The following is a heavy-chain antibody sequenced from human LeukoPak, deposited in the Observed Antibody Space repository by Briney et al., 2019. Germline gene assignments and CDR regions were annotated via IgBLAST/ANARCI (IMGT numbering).Heavy chain of an antibody. J-gene: IGHJ3*02. CDR1: GFTFSNNW. CDR2: INGGGSIT. D-gene: IGHD6-13*01. CDR3: AQVRVTSSRNVFNM. V-gene: IGHV3-74*01. Sequence: GESLGLSCAASGFTFSNNWMHWVRQAPGKGLVWVSRINGGGSITDYADAVKGRFTISRDNAKNTLYLQMNSLRAEDTAVYYCAQVRVTSSRNVFNMWGQGTMVTVSS.